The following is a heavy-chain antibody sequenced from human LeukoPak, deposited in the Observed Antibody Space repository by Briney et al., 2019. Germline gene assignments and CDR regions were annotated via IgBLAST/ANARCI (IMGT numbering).Heavy chain of an antibody. D-gene: IGHD3-9*01. V-gene: IGHV3-7*01. CDR1: GFTFSSYW. Sequence: GGSLRLSCAASGFTFSSYWMSWVRQAPGKGLEWVANIKQDGSEKYYVDSVKGRFTISRDNAKNSLYLQMNSLRAEDTAVYYCARDRDYDILTGYYDYWGQGTLVTVSS. CDR2: IKQDGSEK. CDR3: ARDRDYDILTGYYDY. J-gene: IGHJ4*02.